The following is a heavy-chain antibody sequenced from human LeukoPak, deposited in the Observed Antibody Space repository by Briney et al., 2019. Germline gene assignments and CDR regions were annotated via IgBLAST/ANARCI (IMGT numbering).Heavy chain of an antibody. V-gene: IGHV1-2*02. CDR1: GYTFTGYY. D-gene: IGHD3-10*01. CDR3: ASSIGGLRFTLRSDLHVRPNWFDP. Sequence: ASVKVSCKASGYTFTGYYMHWVRQAPGRGLEWMGWINPNSGGTNYAQKFQGRVTMTRDTSISTAYMELSRLRSDDTAVYYCASSIGGLRFTLRSDLHVRPNWFDPWGQGTLVTVSS. J-gene: IGHJ5*02. CDR2: INPNSGGT.